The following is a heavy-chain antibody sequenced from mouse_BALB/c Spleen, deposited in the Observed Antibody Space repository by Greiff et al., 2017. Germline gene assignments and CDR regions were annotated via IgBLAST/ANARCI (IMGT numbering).Heavy chain of an antibody. D-gene: IGHD3-2*02. CDR3: ARADLRAMDY. CDR1: GYSITSDYA. V-gene: IGHV3-2*02. J-gene: IGHJ4*01. Sequence: EVKVEESGPGLVKPSQSLSLTCTVTGYSITSDYAWNWIRQFPGNKLEWMGYISYSGSTSYNPSLKSRISITRDTSKNQFFLQLNSVTTEDTATYYCARADLRAMDYWGQGTSVTVSS. CDR2: ISYSGST.